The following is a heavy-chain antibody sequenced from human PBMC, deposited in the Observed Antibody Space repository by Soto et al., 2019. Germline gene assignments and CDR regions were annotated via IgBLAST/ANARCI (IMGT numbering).Heavy chain of an antibody. CDR3: ASPRGLDDAFDF. J-gene: IGHJ3*01. CDR2: VRSSGSYK. D-gene: IGHD3-10*01. V-gene: IGHV3-21*01. Sequence: EVQLVESGGGLVKPGGSMRLSCAVSGFTFSSQTMNWVRQAPGKGLEWVSSVRSSGSYKYYADSVKGRFTISRDNAKNSLYLQMNSLRAEDTAVYFCASPRGLDDAFDFWGQGTMVTVSS. CDR1: GFTFSSQT.